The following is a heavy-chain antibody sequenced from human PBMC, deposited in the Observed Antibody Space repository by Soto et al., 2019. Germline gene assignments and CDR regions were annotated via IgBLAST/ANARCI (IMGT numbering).Heavy chain of an antibody. J-gene: IGHJ6*02. D-gene: IGHD2-15*01. CDR1: GGTFSSYA. V-gene: IGHV1-69*13. CDR3: AREGCSGGSCYSLSLGHYYYGMDV. Sequence: ASVKVSCKASGGTFSSYAISWVRQAPGQGLEWMGGIIPIFGTANYAQKFQGRVTITGDESTSTAYMELSSLRSEDTALYYCAREGCSGGSCYSLSLGHYYYGMDVWGQGTTVTVSS. CDR2: IIPIFGTA.